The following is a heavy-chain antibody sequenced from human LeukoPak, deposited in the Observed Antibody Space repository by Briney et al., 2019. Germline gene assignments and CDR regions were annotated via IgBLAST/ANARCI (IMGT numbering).Heavy chain of an antibody. D-gene: IGHD3-22*01. CDR3: ARDGAYHDSSGSYYGVGDDF. CDR2: SSAYNGDT. J-gene: IGHJ4*02. V-gene: IGHV1-18*01. Sequence: GASVEVSCKASGYTFGSYGITWLRQPPGQGLDWMGWSSAYNGDTSYAQKSQVRVTLTTDTSTTTAYMELRSLRSDDTAVYYCARDGAYHDSSGSYYGVGDDFWGQGTLVTVSS. CDR1: GYTFGSYG.